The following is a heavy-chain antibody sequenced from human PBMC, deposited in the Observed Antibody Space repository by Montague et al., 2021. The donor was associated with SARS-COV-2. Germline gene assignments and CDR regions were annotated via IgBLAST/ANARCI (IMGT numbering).Heavy chain of an antibody. CDR1: GYTFSSYG. CDR3: ARVKWLRLDY. V-gene: IGHV1-18*01. CDR2: ISAYNGNT. D-gene: IGHD5-12*01. Sequence: SVKVSCKASGYTFSSYGISWVRQAPGHGLEWTGWISAYNGNTNYAQKLQGRVTMTTEKSTSTAYMELRSLRSDDTALYYCARVKWLRLDYWGQGTLVTVSS. J-gene: IGHJ4*02.